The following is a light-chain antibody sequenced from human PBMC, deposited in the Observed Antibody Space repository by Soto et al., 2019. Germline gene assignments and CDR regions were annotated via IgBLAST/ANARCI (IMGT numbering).Light chain of an antibody. J-gene: IGKJ5*01. Sequence: EIMMTQSPVTLSVSPGERATLSCRASQSVSNNLAWYQQKPGQAPRLLIHYASTRATGIPARFSGSWSGTEFTLTISSLQSKDFALYYCQQYNDWPPITFGQGTRLEIK. CDR2: YAS. V-gene: IGKV3-15*01. CDR3: QQYNDWPPIT. CDR1: QSVSNN.